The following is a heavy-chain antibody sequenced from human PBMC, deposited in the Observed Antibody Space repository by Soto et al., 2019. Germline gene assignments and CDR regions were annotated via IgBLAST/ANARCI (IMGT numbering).Heavy chain of an antibody. J-gene: IGHJ6*02. CDR2: TYYRSKWYN. V-gene: IGHV6-1*01. D-gene: IGHD6-19*01. Sequence: PSQTLSLTCAISGDSLSSNSAAWNWIRQSPSRGLEWLGRTYYRSKWYNDYAVSVKSRITINPDTSKNQFSLQLNSVTPEDTAVYYCARQSVPWEQWGYGMDVWGQGTTVTVSS. CDR3: ARQSVPWEQWGYGMDV. CDR1: GDSLSSNSAA.